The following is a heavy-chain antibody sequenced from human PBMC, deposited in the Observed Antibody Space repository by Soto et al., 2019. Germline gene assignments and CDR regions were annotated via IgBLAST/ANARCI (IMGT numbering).Heavy chain of an antibody. V-gene: IGHV3-30-3*01. Sequence: QVQLVESGGGVVQPGRSLRLSCAASGFTFSSYAMHWVRQAPGKGLEWVAVISYDGSNKYYADSVKGRFTISRDNSKNTLYLHMNSLRAEDTAVYYCARDVGWRGYCQHWGQGTLVTVSS. D-gene: IGHD1-26*01. CDR2: ISYDGSNK. CDR1: GFTFSSYA. CDR3: ARDVGWRGYCQH. J-gene: IGHJ1*01.